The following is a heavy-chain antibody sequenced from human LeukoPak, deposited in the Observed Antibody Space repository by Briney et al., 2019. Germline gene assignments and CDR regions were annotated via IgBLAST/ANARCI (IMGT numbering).Heavy chain of an antibody. CDR1: GFTFSTYA. Sequence: GGSLRLSCAASGFTFSTYAMSWVRQAPGKGLEWVSTISGSGANTYYADSVRGRFTISRDNSKNTLYLHMNSLRAEDTAVYYCAEGRAGYTNPYYFDYWGQGTLVTVSS. V-gene: IGHV3-23*01. J-gene: IGHJ4*02. CDR3: AEGRAGYTNPYYFDY. D-gene: IGHD3-16*02. CDR2: ISGSGANT.